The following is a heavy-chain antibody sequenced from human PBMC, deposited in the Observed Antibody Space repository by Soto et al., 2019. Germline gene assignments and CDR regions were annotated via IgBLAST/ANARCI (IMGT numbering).Heavy chain of an antibody. V-gene: IGHV1-18*04. D-gene: IGHD2-21*02. CDR3: ARTFRHIVVVTAIYWDY. Sequence: ASVKVSCEASGYTFTSYGISWVRQAPGQGLEWMGWISAYNGNTNYAQKLQGRVTMTTDTSTSTAYMELRSLRSDDTAVYYCARTFRHIVVVTAIYWDYWGQGTLVTVSS. J-gene: IGHJ4*02. CDR1: GYTFTSYG. CDR2: ISAYNGNT.